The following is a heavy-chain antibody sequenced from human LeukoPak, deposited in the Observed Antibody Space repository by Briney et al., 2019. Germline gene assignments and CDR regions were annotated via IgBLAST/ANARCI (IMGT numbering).Heavy chain of an antibody. CDR3: ARMGWNYVAYFDY. D-gene: IGHD1-7*01. J-gene: IGHJ4*02. V-gene: IGHV1-18*01. CDR2: ISAYNGNT. CDR1: GYTFTSYT. Sequence: ASVKVTCKASGYTFTSYTINWVRQAPGQGLEWMGWISAYNGNTNYAQKLQGRVTMTTDTSTNTADMELRSLRSDDTAVYYCARMGWNYVAYFDYWGQGILVTVSS.